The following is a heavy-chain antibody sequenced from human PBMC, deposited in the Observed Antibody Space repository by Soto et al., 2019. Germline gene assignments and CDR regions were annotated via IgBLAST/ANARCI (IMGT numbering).Heavy chain of an antibody. CDR1: GFTFSSYE. J-gene: IGHJ4*02. V-gene: IGHV3-48*03. CDR2: ISSSGSTI. CDR3: ARDGITIFAYAYYFDY. Sequence: GGSLRLSCAASGFTFSSYEMNWVRQAPGKGLEWVSYISSSGSTIYYADSVKGRFTISRDNAKNSLYLQVNSLRAEDTAVYYCARDGITIFAYAYYFDYWGQGTLVTVSS. D-gene: IGHD3-3*01.